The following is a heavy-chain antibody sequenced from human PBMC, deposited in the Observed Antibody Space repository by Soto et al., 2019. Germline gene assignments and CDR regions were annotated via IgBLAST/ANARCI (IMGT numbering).Heavy chain of an antibody. Sequence: SETLSLTCAVYGGSFSGYYWSWIRQPPGKGLEWIGEINHSGSTNYNPSLKSRVTISVDTSKNQFSLKLSSVTAADTAVYYCARGWGYDFWSGYYLWDYWGQGTLVTVSS. CDR3: ARGWGYDFWSGYYLWDY. CDR1: GGSFSGYY. D-gene: IGHD3-3*01. V-gene: IGHV4-34*01. J-gene: IGHJ4*02. CDR2: INHSGST.